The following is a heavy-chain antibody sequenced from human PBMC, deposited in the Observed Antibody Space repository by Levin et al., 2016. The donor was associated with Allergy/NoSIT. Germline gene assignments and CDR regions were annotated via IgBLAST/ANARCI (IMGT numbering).Heavy chain of an antibody. CDR3: ARPSGYSYGGGEDFDY. V-gene: IGHV5-51*01. J-gene: IGHJ4*02. Sequence: WIRQPPGKGLEWMGIIYPGDSDTRYSPSFQGQVTISADKSISTAYLQWSSLKASDTAMYYCARPSGYSYGGGEDFDYWGQGTLVTVSS. CDR2: IYPGDSDT. D-gene: IGHD5-18*01.